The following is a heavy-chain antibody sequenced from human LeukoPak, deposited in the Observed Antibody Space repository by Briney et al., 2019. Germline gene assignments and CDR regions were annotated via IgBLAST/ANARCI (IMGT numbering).Heavy chain of an antibody. J-gene: IGHJ3*02. CDR1: GFTFSTYG. D-gene: IGHD4-17*01. Sequence: GGTLRLSCAASGFTFSTYGMNWVRQAPGKGLEWVSGISPSGGITYYTDSVKGRFTISRDNSKHTVSLQMNSLRAEDTAVYYCAGINDYGDPTGAFDIWGQGTMVTVSS. CDR3: AGINDYGDPTGAFDI. CDR2: ISPSGGIT. V-gene: IGHV3-23*01.